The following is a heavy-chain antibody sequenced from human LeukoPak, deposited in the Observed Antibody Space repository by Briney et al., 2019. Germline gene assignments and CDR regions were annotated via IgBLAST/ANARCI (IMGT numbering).Heavy chain of an antibody. D-gene: IGHD2-2*01. CDR3: ARDPPAAGFYYYYYMDV. CDR1: GGSISSSSYY. CDR2: IYYSGST. V-gene: IGHV4-39*07. Sequence: PSETLSLTCTVSGGSISSSSYYWGWIRQPPGKGLEWIGSIYYSGSTYYNPSLKSRVTISVDRSKNQFSLKLSSVTAADTAVYYCARDPPAAGFYYYYYMDVWGKGTTVTVSS. J-gene: IGHJ6*03.